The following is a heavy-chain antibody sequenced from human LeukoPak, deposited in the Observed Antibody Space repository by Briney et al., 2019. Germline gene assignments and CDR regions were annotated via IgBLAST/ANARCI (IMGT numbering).Heavy chain of an antibody. V-gene: IGHV3-15*01. Sequence: GGSLRLSCAASGFTFSNAWMSWVRQAPGKGLEWVGRIKSKTDGGTTDYAAPVKGGFTISRDDSKNTLYLQMNSLKTEDTAVYYCTTNGVGATSLDYWGQGTLVTVSS. D-gene: IGHD1-26*01. CDR2: IKSKTDGGTT. CDR1: GFTFSNAW. CDR3: TTNGVGATSLDY. J-gene: IGHJ4*02.